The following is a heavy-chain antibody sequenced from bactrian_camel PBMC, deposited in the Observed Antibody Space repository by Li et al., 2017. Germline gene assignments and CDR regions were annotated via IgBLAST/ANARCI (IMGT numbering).Heavy chain of an antibody. D-gene: IGHD2*01. CDR3: AARTSTSCKEGYPVARDFAY. Sequence: HVQLVESGGGSVQAGGSLRLSCAASGIWHACMGWFRQAPGKEREGVATIARDGRVSSADSVKGRFTISKDNAKNTLYLQMDSLQPEDTAIYYCAARTSTSCKEGYPVARDFAYWGQGTQVTVS. CDR2: IARDGRV. J-gene: IGHJ6*01. V-gene: IGHV3S53*01. CDR1: GIWHAC.